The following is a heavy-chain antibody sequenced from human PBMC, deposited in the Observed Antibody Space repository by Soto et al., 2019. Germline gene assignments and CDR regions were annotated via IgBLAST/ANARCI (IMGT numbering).Heavy chain of an antibody. Sequence: PGGSLRLSCAASGFTFSSYSMNWVRQAPGKGLEWVSSISSSSYIYYADSVKGRFTISRDNAKNSLYLQMNSLRAEDSAVYYCAKDRTVAARNFDYWGQGTQVTVSS. CDR1: GFTFSSYS. V-gene: IGHV3-21*04. J-gene: IGHJ4*02. D-gene: IGHD6-6*01. CDR2: ISSSSYI. CDR3: AKDRTVAARNFDY.